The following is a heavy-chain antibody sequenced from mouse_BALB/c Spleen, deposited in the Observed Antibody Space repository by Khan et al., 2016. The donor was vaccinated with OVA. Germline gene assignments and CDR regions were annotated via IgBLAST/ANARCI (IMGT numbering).Heavy chain of an antibody. D-gene: IGHD2-14*01. CDR1: GHTFTSNT. V-gene: IGHV1-4*01. CDR3: ARRTTGYAMDY. Sequence: QVQLKQSGAELSRPGASVKMSCKASGHTFTSNTMHWVKQRPGQGLEWIGYINPRSDYTIYSQKFKDKATLTADISSSTAYMQLSSLTSDDSAVYYCARRTTGYAMDYWGQGTSVTVSS. CDR2: INPRSDYT. J-gene: IGHJ4*01.